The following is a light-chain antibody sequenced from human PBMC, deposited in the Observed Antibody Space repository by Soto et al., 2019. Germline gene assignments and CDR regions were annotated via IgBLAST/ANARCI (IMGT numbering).Light chain of an antibody. J-gene: IGKJ5*01. CDR1: RSVSSY. V-gene: IGKV3-11*01. CDR2: DAS. Sequence: EIVLTQSPGTLSLYTGERATLSCRASRSVSSYLAWYQQKPGQAPRLLIYDASNRATGIPARFSGSGSGTDFALTISSLEPEDSAVYYCQQRSNWPSITFGQGGRLEIK. CDR3: QQRSNWPSIT.